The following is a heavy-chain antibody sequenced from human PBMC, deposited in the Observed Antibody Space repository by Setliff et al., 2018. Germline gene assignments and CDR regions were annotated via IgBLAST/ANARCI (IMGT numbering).Heavy chain of an antibody. D-gene: IGHD7-27*01. CDR1: GYSFTRYW. V-gene: IGHV5-51*01. CDR2: IHPSDSDT. CDR3: ARRQGANWGSDYYYGMDV. J-gene: IGHJ6*02. Sequence: ESLKISCKGSGYSFTRYWIGWVRQMPGKGLEWMGIIHPSDSDTRYSPSFQGQVTISADKSISTAYLQWSSLKASDTAMYYCARRQGANWGSDYYYGMDVWGQGTTVTVSS.